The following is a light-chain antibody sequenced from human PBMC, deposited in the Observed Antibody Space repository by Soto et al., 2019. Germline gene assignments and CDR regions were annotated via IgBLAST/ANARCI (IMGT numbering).Light chain of an antibody. J-gene: IGKJ5*01. CDR2: GAS. CDR3: QQYHNWPLIT. Sequence: IVLTQSPGTLSLSPGDRATLSCRASQSVSYYLAWYQQKPGQAPRLLIYGASIRATGIAVRFSGSGSGTEFTLTISSRQSEDFAIYYCQQYHNWPLITFGQGTRLEIK. CDR1: QSVSYY. V-gene: IGKV3-15*01.